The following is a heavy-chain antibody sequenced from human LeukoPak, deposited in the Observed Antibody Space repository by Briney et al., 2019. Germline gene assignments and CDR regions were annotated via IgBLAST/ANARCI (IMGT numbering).Heavy chain of an antibody. CDR2: IYYSGST. D-gene: IGHD6-6*01. CDR3: ARKGGRRSYSSSSGAFDI. J-gene: IGHJ3*02. CDR1: GGSISSSSYY. V-gene: IGHV4-39*07. Sequence: SETLSLTCTVSGGSISSSSYYWGWIRQPPGKGLEWIGSIYYSGSTYYNPSLKSRVTISVDTSKNQFSLKLSSVTAADTAVYYCARKGGRRSYSSSSGAFDIWGQGTMVTVSS.